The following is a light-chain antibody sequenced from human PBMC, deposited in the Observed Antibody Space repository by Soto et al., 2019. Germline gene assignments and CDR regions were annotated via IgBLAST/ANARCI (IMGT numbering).Light chain of an antibody. CDR2: EVS. CDR1: NRDVGSYNY. Sequence: QSALSQPASVSGSPGQSITISCTGTNRDVGSYNYVSWYQHHPGKAPKLMISEVSNRPSGISNRFSGSKSGDTAFLIISGLQAEDEAEYYCSSSAITSAPIYVFGTGTRSPS. CDR3: SSSAITSAPIYV. J-gene: IGLJ1*01. V-gene: IGLV2-14*01.